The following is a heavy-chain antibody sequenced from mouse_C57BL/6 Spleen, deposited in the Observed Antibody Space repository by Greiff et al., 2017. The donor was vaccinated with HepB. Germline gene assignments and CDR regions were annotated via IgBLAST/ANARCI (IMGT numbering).Heavy chain of an antibody. CDR2: IRSKSNNYAT. J-gene: IGHJ4*01. CDR1: GFSFNTYA. V-gene: IGHV10-1*01. Sequence: EVKLMESGGGLVQPKGSLKLSCAASGFSFNTYAMNWVRQAPGKGLEWVARIRSKSNNYATYYADSVKDRFTISRDDSESMLYLQMNNLKTEDTAMYYGVSHLLLRSGYAMDYWGQGTSVTVSS. CDR3: VSHLLLRSGYAMDY. D-gene: IGHD1-1*01.